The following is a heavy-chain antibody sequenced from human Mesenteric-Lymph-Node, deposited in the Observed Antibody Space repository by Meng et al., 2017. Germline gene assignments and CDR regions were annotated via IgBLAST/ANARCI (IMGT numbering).Heavy chain of an antibody. Sequence: ASVKVSCKASGYTFTGYYMHWVRQAPGQGLEWMGWIDPNSGGTNYAQKFQGRVTMTRDTSISTAYMELSRLRSDDTAVYYCARERGLYGSGGYYYGDAFDIWGQGTMVTVSS. CDR2: IDPNSGGT. J-gene: IGHJ3*02. CDR1: GYTFTGYY. V-gene: IGHV1-2*02. CDR3: ARERGLYGSGGYYYGDAFDI. D-gene: IGHD3-10*01.